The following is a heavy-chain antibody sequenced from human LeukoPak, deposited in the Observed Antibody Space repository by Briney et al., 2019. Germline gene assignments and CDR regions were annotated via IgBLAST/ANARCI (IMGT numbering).Heavy chain of an antibody. D-gene: IGHD7-27*01. Sequence: SQNLSLTQALSQHTHHSNSDLWNWLRHPPSRDLHWLGRTYYRSKWYNDYAVSVKSRITINPDPSKSQFSLQLNSVPPEDTAVYYCARDSAWGSLDYWGQGTLVTVSS. CDR1: QHTHHSNSDL. J-gene: IGHJ4*02. V-gene: IGHV6-1*01. CDR2: TYYRSKWYN. CDR3: ARDSAWGSLDY.